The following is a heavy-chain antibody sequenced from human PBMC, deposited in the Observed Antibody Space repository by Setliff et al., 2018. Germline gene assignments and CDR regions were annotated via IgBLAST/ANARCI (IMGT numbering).Heavy chain of an antibody. CDR1: GGSISSSSYY. Sequence: PSETLSLTCTVSGGSISSSSYYWGWIRQPPGKGLEWIGSIYYSGSTYYNPSLKSRVTISVDTSKNQFSLKLSSVTAADTAVYYCARGNEGVDTAMVPADYWGQGTLVTVSS. CDR2: IYYSGST. CDR3: ARGNEGVDTAMVPADY. V-gene: IGHV4-39*07. D-gene: IGHD5-18*01. J-gene: IGHJ4*02.